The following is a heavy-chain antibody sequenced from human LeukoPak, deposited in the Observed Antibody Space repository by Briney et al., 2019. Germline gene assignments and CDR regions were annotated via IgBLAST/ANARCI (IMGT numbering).Heavy chain of an antibody. D-gene: IGHD2-21*02. J-gene: IGHJ5*02. V-gene: IGHV3-7*01. Sequence: GGSLRLSCAASGFSFTKYWMKWVRQAPGGGPGGLANINEGGSEKYHADSVRGRFTISRDNAKNSLYLQMNNLRAEDTAVYYCARDAVRGGDCDLWGQGTLVVVSS. CDR2: INEGGSEK. CDR1: GFSFTKYW. CDR3: ARDAVRGGDCDL.